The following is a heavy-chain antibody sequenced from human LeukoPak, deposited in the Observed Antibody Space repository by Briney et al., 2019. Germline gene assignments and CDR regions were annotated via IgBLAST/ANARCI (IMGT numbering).Heavy chain of an antibody. V-gene: IGHV3-9*01. CDR2: IACNGGSI. CDR3: AKSLKRHSFYGMDV. J-gene: IGHJ6*02. Sequence: PGGSLRLSCAASGFTFDDYAMQWVRQAPGKGLEWVSGIACNGGSIGYADSVKGRFTISRDNAKNSLYLQMNSLRAEDTALYYCAKSLKRHSFYGMDVWGQGTTVSVSS. CDR1: GFTFDDYA.